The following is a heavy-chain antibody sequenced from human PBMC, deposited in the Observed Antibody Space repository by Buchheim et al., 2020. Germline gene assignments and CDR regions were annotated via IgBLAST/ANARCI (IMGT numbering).Heavy chain of an antibody. CDR3: ARPASDEAAGIDFEY. Sequence: QVQLKESGGGVIQPGRSLRLSCIASGFTFNRFGMHWVRQAPGKGLEWLGVIYYDGDKKYYADSVKGRFIISRDNSKNTLFLEMNSLRAEDTAVYYCARPASDEAAGIDFEYWGQGTL. CDR1: GFTFNRFG. D-gene: IGHD6-13*01. CDR2: IYYDGDKK. J-gene: IGHJ4*02. V-gene: IGHV3-33*01.